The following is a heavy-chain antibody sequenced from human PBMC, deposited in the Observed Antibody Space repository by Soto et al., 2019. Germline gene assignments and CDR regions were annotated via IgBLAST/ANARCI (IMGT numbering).Heavy chain of an antibody. D-gene: IGHD5-18*01. Sequence: PGGSLRLSCAASGFTFSNAWMNWVRQAPGKGLEWVGRIKSKTDGGTTDYAAPVKGRFTISGDDSKNTLYLQMNSLKTEDTAVYYWTTTDRASPERGGHYYYYYGLDVWGQGTMVTVSS. J-gene: IGHJ6*02. CDR2: IKSKTDGGTT. V-gene: IGHV3-15*07. CDR3: TTTDRASPERGGHYYYYYGLDV. CDR1: GFTFSNAW.